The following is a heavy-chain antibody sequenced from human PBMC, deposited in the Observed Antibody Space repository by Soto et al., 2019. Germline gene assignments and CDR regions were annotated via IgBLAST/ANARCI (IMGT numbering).Heavy chain of an antibody. J-gene: IGHJ3*02. CDR2: INPNSGGT. CDR3: ARVRLQQLPNDAFDI. CDR1: GYTFTGYY. Sequence: GASVKVSCKASGYTFTGYYMHWVRQAPGQGLEWMGWINPNSGGTNYAQKFQGRVTMTRDTSISTAYMELSRLRSDDTAVYYCARVRLQQLPNDAFDIWGQGTMVTVSS. V-gene: IGHV1-2*02. D-gene: IGHD6-13*01.